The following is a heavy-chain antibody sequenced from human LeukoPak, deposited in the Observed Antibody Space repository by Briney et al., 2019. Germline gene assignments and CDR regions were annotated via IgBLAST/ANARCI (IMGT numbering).Heavy chain of an antibody. D-gene: IGHD4/OR15-4a*01. CDR2: ISDDGERK. CDR1: GFTFSNYY. V-gene: IGHV3-30*18. J-gene: IGHJ4*02. Sequence: GGSLRLPCVASGFTFSNYYMHWVRQAPGKGLEWVAIISDDGERKFYADSVRGRITISGDKSKNTLFLQVNSLRADDTAVYFCAKDLSGHWCIDYWGQGTLVTVSS. CDR3: AKDLSGHWCIDY.